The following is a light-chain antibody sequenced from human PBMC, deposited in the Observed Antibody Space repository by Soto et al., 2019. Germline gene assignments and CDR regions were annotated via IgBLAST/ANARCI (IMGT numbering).Light chain of an antibody. V-gene: IGLV2-14*01. CDR1: SIDVVGYNY. CDR2: AVS. J-gene: IGLJ1*01. Sequence: PASVSWSPGQSITISCTGTSIDVVGYNYVSWYQQHPGIATKLMSYAVSNPYSGVSLRVSGAKSGKSVYLTISGLKADHSSDNCCNLLPSSSCIVFRTATKVTVL. CDR3: NLLPSSSCIV.